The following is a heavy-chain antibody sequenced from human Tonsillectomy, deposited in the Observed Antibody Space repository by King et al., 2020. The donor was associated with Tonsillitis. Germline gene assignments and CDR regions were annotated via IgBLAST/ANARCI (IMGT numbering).Heavy chain of an antibody. CDR2: IYYSGST. D-gene: IGHD2-8*02. Sequence: QLQESGPGLVKPSETLSLTCTVSGGSISSYYWSWIRQPPGKGLEWIGYIYYSGSTNYNPSLKSRVTISVDTSKNQFSLKLSSVTAADTAVYYCARTLRAPSLVGYYYYGMDVWGQGTTVTVSS. J-gene: IGHJ6*02. CDR1: GGSISSYY. V-gene: IGHV4-59*01. CDR3: ARTLRAPSLVGYYYYGMDV.